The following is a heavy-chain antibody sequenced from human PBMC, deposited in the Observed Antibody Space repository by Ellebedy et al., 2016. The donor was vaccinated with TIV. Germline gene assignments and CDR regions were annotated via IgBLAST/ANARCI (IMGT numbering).Heavy chain of an antibody. Sequence: GESLKISXAASGFTFSSYWMHWVRQAPGKGLVWVSRINSDGSSTSYADSVKGRFTISRDNAKNSLYLQMNSLRAEDTAVYYCARESGSYPDAFDIWGQGTMVTVSS. D-gene: IGHD1-26*01. CDR1: GFTFSSYW. CDR3: ARESGSYPDAFDI. J-gene: IGHJ3*02. V-gene: IGHV3-74*01. CDR2: INSDGSST.